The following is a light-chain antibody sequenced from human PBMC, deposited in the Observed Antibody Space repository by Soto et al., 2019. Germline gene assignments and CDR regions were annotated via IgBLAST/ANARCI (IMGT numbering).Light chain of an antibody. CDR2: GAS. J-gene: IGKJ1*01. CDR3: QQYGNSPRWT. CDR1: QSVSSSY. Sequence: EIVLTQSPGTLSLSPGERATLSCRTSQSVSSSYLAWYQQRPGQAPRLLIYGASSRATGIPDRFSGSGSGTDFTLTISRLEPEDFAVYYCQQYGNSPRWTFGQGTKVDNK. V-gene: IGKV3-20*01.